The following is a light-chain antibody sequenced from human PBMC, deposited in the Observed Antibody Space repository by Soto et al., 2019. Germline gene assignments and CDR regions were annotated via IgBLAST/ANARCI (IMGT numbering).Light chain of an antibody. CDR2: DAS. CDR1: QTISTW. CDR3: QQYTNTNNPWM. V-gene: IGKV1-5*01. J-gene: IGKJ1*01. Sequence: DIQVTLSPPTLSATVGDRVTITFRSSQTISTWMAWYQQKPGKAPKLLVYDASTLQSGVASRFSGSGSGTEFTLMISGLQPDDSATYYCQQYTNTNNPWMFGQGTKVDI.